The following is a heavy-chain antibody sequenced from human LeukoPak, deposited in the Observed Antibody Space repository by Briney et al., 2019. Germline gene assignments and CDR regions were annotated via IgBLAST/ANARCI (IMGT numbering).Heavy chain of an antibody. CDR2: IYYTGNT. CDR1: GGSLTTYF. CDR3: AGARGGAYGFAFDS. D-gene: IGHD3-10*01. V-gene: IGHV4-59*07. Sequence: PSDTLSLTCTVSGGSLTTYFWSWIRQPPGKGLECIGYIYYTGNTNYSPSLRNRVTISVDTSKNQFSLKLNSVTAADTALYFCAGARGGAYGFAFDSWGQGTLVTVSS. J-gene: IGHJ4*02.